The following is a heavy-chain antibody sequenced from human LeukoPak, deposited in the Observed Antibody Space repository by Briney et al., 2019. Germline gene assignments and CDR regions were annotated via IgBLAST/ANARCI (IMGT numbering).Heavy chain of an antibody. Sequence: GGSLRLSCAASEFVFSDYYMSWVRQAPGEGLEWVSYISSGGSTIYYADCVKCRFTISRDNARNSLYVQMNRMSAEDTAVYYGARERGGVYGSGTFYDLWGQGNMVTVSS. D-gene: IGHD3-10*01. CDR3: ARERGGVYGSGTFYDL. J-gene: IGHJ5*02. V-gene: IGHV3-11*01. CDR2: ISSGGSTI. CDR1: EFVFSDYY.